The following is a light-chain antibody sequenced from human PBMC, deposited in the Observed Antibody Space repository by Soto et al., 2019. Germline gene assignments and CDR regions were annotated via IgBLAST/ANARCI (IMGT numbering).Light chain of an antibody. Sequence: QSVLTQPPSVSAAPGQKVTISCSGSSSNIGNDFVSWYQQHPGTAPKLLIYENNQRPSGILDRFSGSKSGTSATLGITGLQTGDEADYYCGTWDSSLSAWVFGGGTKLTV. J-gene: IGLJ3*02. CDR3: GTWDSSLSAWV. V-gene: IGLV1-51*02. CDR1: SSNIGNDF. CDR2: ENN.